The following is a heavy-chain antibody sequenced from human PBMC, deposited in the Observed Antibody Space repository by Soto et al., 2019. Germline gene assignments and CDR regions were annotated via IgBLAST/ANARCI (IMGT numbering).Heavy chain of an antibody. Sequence: SETLSLTCSVSGGSMRNYYWNLIRQPPGRGLEWIGYVYHSGSTNYNPSLKSRVSMSVDVSRNHFSLTLHSVTAADTAVYFCTSSYSTSSSPEYWGQGTLVTVSS. D-gene: IGHD6-6*01. CDR2: VYHSGST. V-gene: IGHV4-59*01. CDR1: GGSMRNYY. J-gene: IGHJ4*02. CDR3: TSSYSTSSSPEY.